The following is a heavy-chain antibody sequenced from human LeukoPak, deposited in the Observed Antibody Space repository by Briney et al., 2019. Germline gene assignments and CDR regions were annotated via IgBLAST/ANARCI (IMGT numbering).Heavy chain of an antibody. V-gene: IGHV4-34*01. CDR1: GGSFSGYY. CDR3: ARVKGRYCSSTSCHFRGYFDY. Sequence: PSETLSLTCAVYGGSFSGYYWSWLRQPPGKGLEWIGEINHSGSTNYNPSLKSRVTISVDTSKNQFSLKLSSVTAADTAVYYCARVKGRYCSSTSCHFRGYFDYWGQGTLVTVSS. CDR2: INHSGST. D-gene: IGHD2-2*01. J-gene: IGHJ4*02.